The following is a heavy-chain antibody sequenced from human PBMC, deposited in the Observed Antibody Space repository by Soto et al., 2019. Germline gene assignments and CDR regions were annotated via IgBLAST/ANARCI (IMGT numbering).Heavy chain of an antibody. CDR3: ARDRSYYDSSGYYGY. Sequence: PGGSLRLSCAASGFTFSSYWMSWVRQAPGKGLEWVGNIKQDGSEKYYVDSVKGRFTISRDNAKNSLYLQMNSLRAEDTAVYYCARDRSYYDSSGYYGYWGQGTLVTVSS. CDR1: GFTFSSYW. CDR2: IKQDGSEK. J-gene: IGHJ4*02. D-gene: IGHD3-22*01. V-gene: IGHV3-7*01.